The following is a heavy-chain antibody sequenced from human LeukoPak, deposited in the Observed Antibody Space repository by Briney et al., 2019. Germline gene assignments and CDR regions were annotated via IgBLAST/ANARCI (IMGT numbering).Heavy chain of an antibody. CDR1: GYTFTDFG. D-gene: IGHD2-8*01. CDR2: ISHYNGNT. J-gene: IGHJ4*01. CDR3: ARGGSNGLDL. Sequence: ASVKVSCKASGYTFTDFGINWVRRAPGHGLEWIGRISHYNGNTNYEQKFRGRVTMTTDTSTNTAYMELTNLESDDTAVYYCARGGSNGLDLWGQGTLVSVSS. V-gene: IGHV1-18*01.